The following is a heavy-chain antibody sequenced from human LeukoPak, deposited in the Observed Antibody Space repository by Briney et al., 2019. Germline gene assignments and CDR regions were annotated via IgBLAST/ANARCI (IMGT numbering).Heavy chain of an antibody. CDR1: GFTFSSYW. CDR2: IKQDGSEK. CDR3: AREGVVAAGDY. J-gene: IGHJ4*02. V-gene: IGHV3-7*01. D-gene: IGHD2-15*01. Sequence: AGGSLRLSCAASGFTFSSYWMRWVRQAPGKGLGWVANIKQDGSEKNYVDSVKGRFTISRDNGKNALYLLMNSLRAEDTAVYYCAREGVVAAGDYWGQGTLVTVSS.